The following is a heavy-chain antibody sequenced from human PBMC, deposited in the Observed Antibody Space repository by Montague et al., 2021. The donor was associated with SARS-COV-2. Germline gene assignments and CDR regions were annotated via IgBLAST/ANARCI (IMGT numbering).Heavy chain of an antibody. Sequence: SETLSLTCTVSGGSISSSSYYWGWIHQPPGKGLEWIGSIYHSGSTYYNPSLKSRVTISVDTSKNQFSLKLSSVTAADTAVYYCARVGRQQLVRLSGMDVWGQGTTVTVSS. J-gene: IGHJ6*02. D-gene: IGHD6-13*01. CDR2: IYHSGST. CDR1: GGSISSSSYY. V-gene: IGHV4-39*07. CDR3: ARVGRQQLVRLSGMDV.